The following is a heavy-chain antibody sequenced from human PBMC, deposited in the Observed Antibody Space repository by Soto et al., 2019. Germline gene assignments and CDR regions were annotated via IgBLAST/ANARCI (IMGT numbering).Heavy chain of an antibody. D-gene: IGHD4-4*01. CDR2: INAGNGNT. V-gene: IGHV1-3*01. CDR3: AREGWDDYSNSGDYYYYMDV. J-gene: IGHJ6*03. CDR1: GYTFTSYA. Sequence: QVQLVQSGAEVKNPGASVKVSCNASGYTFTSYAMHWVRQAPGQMLEWMGWINAGNGNTKYSQKFQGRVPITRDTSASTAYMELSSLRSEDTAVYYCAREGWDDYSNSGDYYYYMDVWGKGTTVTVSS.